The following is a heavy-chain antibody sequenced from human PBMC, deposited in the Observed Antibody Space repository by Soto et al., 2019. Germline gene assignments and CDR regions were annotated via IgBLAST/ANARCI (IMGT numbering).Heavy chain of an antibody. CDR2: IIPIFGTA. CDR3: ARGLGEAPLGWFDP. J-gene: IGHJ5*02. Sequence: SVKVSCKASGGTFSSYASSWVRQAPGQGLEWMGGIIPIFGTANYAQKFQGRVTITADESTSTAYMELSSLRSEDTAVYYCARGLGEAPLGWFDPWGQGTLVTVSS. V-gene: IGHV1-69*13. CDR1: GGTFSSYA.